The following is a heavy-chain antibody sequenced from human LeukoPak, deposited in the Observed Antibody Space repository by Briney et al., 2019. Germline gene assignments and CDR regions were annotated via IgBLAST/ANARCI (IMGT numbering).Heavy chain of an antibody. Sequence: PGGSLRLSCAASGFTFSDYYMSWIRQAPGKGLEWISYISTSGISKYYADSVKGRFTISRDNTKNSLYLQMNSLRVDDTGVYYCARDPIAAPGTNFYHYYIDVWGKGTTVTVSS. J-gene: IGHJ6*03. CDR1: GFTFSDYY. D-gene: IGHD6-13*01. V-gene: IGHV3-11*04. CDR3: ARDPIAAPGTNFYHYYIDV. CDR2: ISTSGISK.